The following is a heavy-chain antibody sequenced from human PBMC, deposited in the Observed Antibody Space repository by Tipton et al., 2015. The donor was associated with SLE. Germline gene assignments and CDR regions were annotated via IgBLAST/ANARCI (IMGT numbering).Heavy chain of an antibody. CDR3: AGAGVRFLEWLFRRGAFDI. Sequence: TLSLTCAVYGGSFSGYYCSWIRQPPGKGLEWIGEINHSGSTNYNPSLKSRVTISVDTSKNQFSLKLSSVTAADTAVYYCAGAGVRFLEWLFRRGAFDIWGQGTMVTVSS. D-gene: IGHD3-3*01. CDR1: GGSFSGYY. J-gene: IGHJ3*02. V-gene: IGHV4-34*01. CDR2: INHSGST.